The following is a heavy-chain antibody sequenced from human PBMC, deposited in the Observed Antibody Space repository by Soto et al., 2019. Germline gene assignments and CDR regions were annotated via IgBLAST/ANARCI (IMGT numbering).Heavy chain of an antibody. CDR2: ISYDGSNK. V-gene: IGHV3-30*18. CDR1: GFTFSSYG. D-gene: IGHD5-12*01. J-gene: IGHJ4*02. CDR3: AKGEEEEMATNEPPYFDY. Sequence: QVQLVESGGGVVQPGRSLRLSCAASGFTFSSYGMHWVRQAPGKGLEWVAVISYDGSNKYYADSVKGRFTISRDNSKNTLYLQMNSLRAEDTAVYYCAKGEEEEMATNEPPYFDYWGQGTLVTVSS.